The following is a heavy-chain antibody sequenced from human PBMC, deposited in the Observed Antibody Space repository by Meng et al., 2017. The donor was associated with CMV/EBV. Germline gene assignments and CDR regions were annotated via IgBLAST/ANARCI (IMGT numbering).Heavy chain of an antibody. J-gene: IGHJ4*02. V-gene: IGHV4-61*02. CDR1: GGSISSGSYY. Sequence: QVQLQESGPGLVKPSQTLPLTCTVSGGSISSGSYYWSWIRQPAGKGLEWIGRIYTSGSTNYNPSLKSRVTISVDTSKNQFSLKLSSVTAADTAVYYCARGVQEYSYGQPTHFDYWGQGTLVTVSS. CDR2: IYTSGST. D-gene: IGHD5-18*01. CDR3: ARGVQEYSYGQPTHFDY.